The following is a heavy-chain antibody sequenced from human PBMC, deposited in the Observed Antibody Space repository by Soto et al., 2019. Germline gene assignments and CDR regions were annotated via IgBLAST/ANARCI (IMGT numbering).Heavy chain of an antibody. CDR1: GFICSSYD. CDR3: AKATARSGGAFDI. V-gene: IGHV3-23*01. Sequence: PGWSLRLSCAASGFICSSYDMGWVRQATGKGLEWVSTILVGGSTHYEDSVTGRFTISRDTSKNTVFLQMNSLTAGDTAVYYCAKATARSGGAFDICGEGKMVTV. J-gene: IGHJ3*02. D-gene: IGHD6-19*01. CDR2: ILVGGST.